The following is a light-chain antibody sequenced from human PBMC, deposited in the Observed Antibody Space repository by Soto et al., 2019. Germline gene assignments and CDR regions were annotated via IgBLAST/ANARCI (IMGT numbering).Light chain of an antibody. Sequence: DILMTQSPSTLSASIGDRLTITCRASLSISSWLAWYQQKSGKAPQLLIYDASTLESGVPPRFSARGYGTEFSLTISSLQPDDFATYYCQGYESHLRMFGPGTKVEIK. J-gene: IGKJ1*01. CDR1: LSISSW. CDR3: QGYESHLRM. V-gene: IGKV1-5*01. CDR2: DAS.